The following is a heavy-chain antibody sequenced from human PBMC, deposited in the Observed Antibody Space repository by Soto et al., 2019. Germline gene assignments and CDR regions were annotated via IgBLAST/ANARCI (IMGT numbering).Heavy chain of an antibody. J-gene: IGHJ6*02. CDR1: GGSISSYY. CDR3: ARESYITIFGVVINYYYYGMDV. Sequence: SETLSLTCTVSGGSISSYYWSWIRQPAGKGLEWIGRIYTSGSTNYNPSLKSRVTMSVDTSKNQFSLKLSSVTAADTAVYYCARESYITIFGVVINYYYYGMDVWGQGTTVTVSS. CDR2: IYTSGST. V-gene: IGHV4-4*07. D-gene: IGHD3-3*01.